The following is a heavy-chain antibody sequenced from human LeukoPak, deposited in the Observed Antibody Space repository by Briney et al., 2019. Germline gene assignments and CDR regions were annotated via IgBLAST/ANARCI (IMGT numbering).Heavy chain of an antibody. CDR3: AELGITMIGGV. D-gene: IGHD3-10*02. CDR2: ISSSGSTI. J-gene: IGHJ6*04. CDR1: GFTFSSYE. V-gene: IGHV3-48*03. Sequence: GGSLRLSCAASGFTFSSYEMNWVRQAPGKGLEWVSYISSSGSTIYYADSVKGRFTISRDNAKNSLYLQMNSMRAEDTAVYYCAELGITMIGGVWGKGTTVTISS.